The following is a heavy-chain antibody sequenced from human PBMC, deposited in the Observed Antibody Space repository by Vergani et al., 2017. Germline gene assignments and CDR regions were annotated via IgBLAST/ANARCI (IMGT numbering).Heavy chain of an antibody. CDR3: ARGLWDCTHIRCSPPSY. J-gene: IGHJ4*02. Sequence: QVQILQSGGGVVQPGGSLRLSCTLSGFTLNTYGIHWVRQAPGQGLEWVSFIRYDGSSEYYGDSVKGRFTISRDKSQNTVNLQMNSLRAEDTAMYFCARGLWDCTHIRCSPPSYWGQGTQVTVSS. D-gene: IGHD2-8*01. CDR1: GFTLNTYG. V-gene: IGHV3-30*02. CDR2: IRYDGSSE.